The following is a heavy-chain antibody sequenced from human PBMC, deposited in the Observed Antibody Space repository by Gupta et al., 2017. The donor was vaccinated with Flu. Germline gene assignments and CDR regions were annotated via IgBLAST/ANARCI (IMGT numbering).Heavy chain of an antibody. CDR1: GNRFSRDA. J-gene: IGHJ4*02. CDR3: SPSAPGAFTY. CDR2: RSASGISS. Sequence: GNRFSRDAMSWVRQAPGEGLGGVSARSASGISSYYADSVKDRVTISRDNSKNPGWVQLNGLRAEDRAVYYCSPSAPGAFTYWGQGTLVTVSS. D-gene: IGHD1-26*01. V-gene: IGHV3-23*01.